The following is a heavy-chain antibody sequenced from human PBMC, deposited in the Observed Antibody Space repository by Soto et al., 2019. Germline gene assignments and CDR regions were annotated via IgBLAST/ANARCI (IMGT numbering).Heavy chain of an antibody. CDR3: ARGLLRYCSGGSCFGGY. J-gene: IGHJ4*02. V-gene: IGHV1-8*01. D-gene: IGHD2-15*01. CDR1: GYTFTSYD. CDR2: MNPNSGNT. Sequence: ASVKVSCKASGYTFTSYDINWVRQATGQGFEWMGWMNPNSGNTGYAQKFQGRVTMTRNTSISTAYMELSSLRSEDTAVYYCARGLLRYCSGGSCFGGYSAQGTLVPVSS.